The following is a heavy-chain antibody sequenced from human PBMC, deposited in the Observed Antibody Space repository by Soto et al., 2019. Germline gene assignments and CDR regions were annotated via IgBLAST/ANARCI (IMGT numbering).Heavy chain of an antibody. CDR2: ISYDGSNK. V-gene: IGHV3-30*18. D-gene: IGHD6-13*01. CDR3: AKGRGPAAGTHYYYYGMDV. Sequence: QVQLVESGGGVVQPGRSLRHSCAASGFTFSSYGMHWVRQAPGKGLEWVAVISYDGSNKYYADSVKGRFTISRDNSKNTLYLQMNSLRAEDTAVYYCAKGRGPAAGTHYYYYGMDVWGQGTTVTVSS. CDR1: GFTFSSYG. J-gene: IGHJ6*02.